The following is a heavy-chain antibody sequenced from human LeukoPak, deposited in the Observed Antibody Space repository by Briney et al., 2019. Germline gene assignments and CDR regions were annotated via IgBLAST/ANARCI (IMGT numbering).Heavy chain of an antibody. CDR3: ASRRLRLGELSLYFNY. Sequence: GGSLRLSCAASGLTFSNYNMNWVRQAPGKGLEWVSYISSSSSTIYYADSVKGRFTISGDNANNSLYLQMNSLRAEDTAVYYCASRRLRLGELSLYFNYWGQGTLVTVSS. D-gene: IGHD3-16*02. CDR1: GLTFSNYN. J-gene: IGHJ4*02. V-gene: IGHV3-48*04. CDR2: ISSSSSTI.